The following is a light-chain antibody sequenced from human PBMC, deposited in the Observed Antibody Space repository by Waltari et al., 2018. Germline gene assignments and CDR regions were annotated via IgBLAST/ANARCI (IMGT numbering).Light chain of an antibody. Sequence: QAGMTQPPSVSKALRRTAPLTCTGNTNNVANKGTAWLGQHRSHPPKLLSSRHNHQPSGISERFSASRSGDTASLTITGRQPEDEADYYCSAWDSNLVAVVFGGGTTLTVL. CDR3: SAWDSNLVAVV. CDR2: RHN. CDR1: TNNVANKG. V-gene: IGLV10-54*04. J-gene: IGLJ3*02.